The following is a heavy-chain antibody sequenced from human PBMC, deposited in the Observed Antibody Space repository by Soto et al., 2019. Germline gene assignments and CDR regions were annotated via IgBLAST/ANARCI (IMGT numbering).Heavy chain of an antibody. J-gene: IGHJ4*02. CDR2: IKSKNDGGKT. CDR3: TTSNHAARGY. Sequence: EVHLVESGGGLVKPGGSLRLSCAASGFTFSNAWMSWVRQAPGKGLEWVGHIKSKNDGGKTEYAAPVNGRFTISRDDSKNTMYVQMNSLKTEDTAVYYCTTSNHAARGYWGQGTLVTVSS. CDR1: GFTFSNAW. V-gene: IGHV3-15*01. D-gene: IGHD6-13*01.